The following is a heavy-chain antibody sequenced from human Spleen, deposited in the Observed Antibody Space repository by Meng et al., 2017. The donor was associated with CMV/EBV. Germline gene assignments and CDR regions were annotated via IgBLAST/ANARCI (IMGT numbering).Heavy chain of an antibody. Sequence: SETLSLTCTVSGDSISSGSHFWNWIRQPPGQGLEWIGYIYYSGSTNYNPSLKSRVTISVDMSKNQFTLKLSSVTAADTAVYYCAASQDRPGYYRPTLDYWGQGTLVTVSS. J-gene: IGHJ4*02. D-gene: IGHD3-22*01. V-gene: IGHV4-61*01. CDR2: IYYSGST. CDR1: GDSISSGSHF. CDR3: AASQDRPGYYRPTLDY.